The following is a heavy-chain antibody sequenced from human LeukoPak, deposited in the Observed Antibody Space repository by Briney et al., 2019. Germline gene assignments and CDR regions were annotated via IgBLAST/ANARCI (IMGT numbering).Heavy chain of an antibody. V-gene: IGHV4-39*07. CDR2: IYYSGST. CDR1: GGSISSSSYY. D-gene: IGHD5-18*01. CDR3: ARVGGSYSYGSVDY. Sequence: SETLSLTCTVPGGSISSSSYYWGWIRQPPGKGLEWIGSIYYSGSTYYNPSLKSRVTISVDTSKNQFSLKLSSVTAADTAVYYCARVGGSYSYGSVDYWGQGTLVTVSS. J-gene: IGHJ4*02.